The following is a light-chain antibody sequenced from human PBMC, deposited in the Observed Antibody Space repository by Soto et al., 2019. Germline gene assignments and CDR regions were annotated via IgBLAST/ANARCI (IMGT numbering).Light chain of an antibody. J-gene: IGKJ4*01. V-gene: IGKV1-12*02. CDR3: LSGHSRP. CDR2: AAS. CDR1: QGLSSY. Sequence: DIQMTQSPSSVSASVGDRVTITCRASQGLSSYLAWYQQKPGKAPKLLIYAASNLQSGVPSRFSGSGSGTAFTLTISSLQPEDFATYFCLSGHSRPFGGGTKVEIK.